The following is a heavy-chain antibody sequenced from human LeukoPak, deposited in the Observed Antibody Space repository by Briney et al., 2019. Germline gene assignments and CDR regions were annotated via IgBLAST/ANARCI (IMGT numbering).Heavy chain of an antibody. CDR1: GFTFSDYT. Sequence: PGGSLRLSCAASGFTFSDYTMNWVRQAPGKGLERVSSIGSSGAYIYYADSVKGRFTISRDNAKNSLYLQMNSLRGEDTAVYYCARGGRRFWGQGTLVTVSS. CDR3: ARGGRRF. CDR2: IGSSGAYI. V-gene: IGHV3-21*06. J-gene: IGHJ4*02. D-gene: IGHD3-16*01.